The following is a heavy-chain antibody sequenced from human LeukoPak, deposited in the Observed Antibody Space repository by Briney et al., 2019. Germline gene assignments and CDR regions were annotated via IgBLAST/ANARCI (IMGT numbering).Heavy chain of an antibody. CDR2: IT. D-gene: IGHD3-16*01. J-gene: IGHJ6*02. CDR1: GFRFDDYG. Sequence: GGSLRLSCVVSGFRFDDYGMHWVRQAPRKGLEWVSGITGYADSVRGRFTISRDSAKNSLYLRMDSLRVEDTALYFCAKDESTGGFAPGYFYGMGVWGQGTTVTVSS. V-gene: IGHV3-9*01. CDR3: AKDESTGGFAPGYFYGMGV.